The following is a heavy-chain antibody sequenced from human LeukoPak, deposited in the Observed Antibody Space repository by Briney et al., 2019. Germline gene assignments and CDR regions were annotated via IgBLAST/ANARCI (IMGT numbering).Heavy chain of an antibody. Sequence: ASVKVSCKASGYTFTGYYMHWVRQAPGQGLEWMGWINPNSGGTNYAQKFQGRVTMTRDTSISTAYMELSRLRPDDTAVYYCARDYGRNYDSSGYRDYWGQGTLVTVSS. CDR3: ARDYGRNYDSSGYRDY. V-gene: IGHV1-2*02. D-gene: IGHD3-22*01. CDR1: GYTFTGYY. CDR2: INPNSGGT. J-gene: IGHJ4*02.